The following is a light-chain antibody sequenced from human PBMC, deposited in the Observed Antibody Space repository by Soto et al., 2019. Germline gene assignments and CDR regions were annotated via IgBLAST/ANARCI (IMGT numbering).Light chain of an antibody. CDR1: SSDVWSYNL. V-gene: IGLV2-23*02. CDR2: EVS. CDR3: CSYAGSSTFWV. Sequence: QSALTQPASVSGSPGQSITISCTGTSSDVWSYNLVSWYQQHPGKAPKLMIYEVSKQPSGVSNRFSGSKSGNTASLTISGLQAEDEADYYCCSYAGSSTFWVFGGGTKLTVL. J-gene: IGLJ3*02.